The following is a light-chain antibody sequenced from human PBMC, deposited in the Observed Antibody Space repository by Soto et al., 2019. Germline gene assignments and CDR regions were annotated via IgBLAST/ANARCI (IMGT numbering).Light chain of an antibody. Sequence: QSALPQPASVSGSPGQSITISCTGTSSDVGAFNYVSWYQQRPGKAPKLMIYEVSGRPSGVSNRFSGSKSGNTASLTISGLQAEDEADYYCSSYTSSTTAYVFGTGTKVTVL. J-gene: IGLJ1*01. CDR2: EVS. CDR1: SSDVGAFNY. V-gene: IGLV2-14*01. CDR3: SSYTSSTTAYV.